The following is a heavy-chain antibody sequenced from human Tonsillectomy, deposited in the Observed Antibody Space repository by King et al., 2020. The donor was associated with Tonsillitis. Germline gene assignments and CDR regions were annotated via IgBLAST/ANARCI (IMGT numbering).Heavy chain of an antibody. D-gene: IGHD6-13*01. CDR2: IYYSGST. Sequence: QLQESGPGLVKPSETLSLTCTVSGGSISSSSYYWGWIRQPPGKGLEWIGSIYYSGSTYYNPSLKSRVTISVDTSKNQFSLKLSSVTAADTAVYSCARHRWYSRAPLDYWGQGTLVTVSS. CDR3: ARHRWYSRAPLDY. J-gene: IGHJ4*02. CDR1: GGSISSSSYY. V-gene: IGHV4-39*01.